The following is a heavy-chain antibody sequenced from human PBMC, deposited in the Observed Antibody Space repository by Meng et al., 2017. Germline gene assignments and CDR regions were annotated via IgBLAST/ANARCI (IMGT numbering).Heavy chain of an antibody. Sequence: QGQLGQAGAGVKKPGDSVKVSCDASAYTLSSDGFSWVRQAPGQGLEWLGWINTYNGKTDYAHKFQDRVTLTTDTFTNTAYMELRSLRSDDTAVYYCATRGNPYLNCWGQGTLVTVSS. V-gene: IGHV1-18*01. CDR1: AYTLSSDG. J-gene: IGHJ4*02. CDR3: ATRGNPYLNC. CDR2: INTYNGKT.